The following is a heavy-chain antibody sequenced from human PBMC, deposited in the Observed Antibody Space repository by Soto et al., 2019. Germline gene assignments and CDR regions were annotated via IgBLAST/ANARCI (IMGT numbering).Heavy chain of an antibody. Sequence: PGGSLRLSCAASGFTFSSYGMHWVRQAPGKGLEWVAVIWYDGSNKYFADSVKGRFTISRDNSKNTLYLQMNSLRAEDTAVYYCARDYYDSSGYSPIDYWGQGTLVTVSS. J-gene: IGHJ4*02. V-gene: IGHV3-33*01. CDR2: IWYDGSNK. CDR3: ARDYYDSSGYSPIDY. CDR1: GFTFSSYG. D-gene: IGHD3-22*01.